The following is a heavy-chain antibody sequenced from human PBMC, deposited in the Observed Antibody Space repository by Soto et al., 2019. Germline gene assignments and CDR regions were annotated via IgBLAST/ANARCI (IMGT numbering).Heavy chain of an antibody. CDR2: ITPIFGTA. CDR1: GCTFSSYA. CDR3: ARDRIAADGTYFEY. Sequence: ASVKVSCKASGCTFSSYAISWVRQAPGQGLEWMGGITPIFGTANYAQKFQGRVTITADESTSTAYMELSSLRSEDTAVYYCARDRIAADGTYFEYWGQRTLGNVSS. D-gene: IGHD6-13*01. J-gene: IGHJ4*02. V-gene: IGHV1-69*13.